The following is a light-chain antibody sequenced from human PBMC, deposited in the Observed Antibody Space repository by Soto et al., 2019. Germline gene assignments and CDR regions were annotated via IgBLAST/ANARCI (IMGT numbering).Light chain of an antibody. CDR2: TVS. V-gene: IGKV1-12*01. CDR3: QQANSFPLT. CDR1: QGISSW. Sequence: EIQMTQYQSSVSASVGDRVTITCRASQGISSWLAWYQQKPGKAPKLLLYTVSSLQSGVTSRFSSSGSGTDFTLTISSLQPEDFATYYCQQANSFPLTFGGGTEVEIK. J-gene: IGKJ4*01.